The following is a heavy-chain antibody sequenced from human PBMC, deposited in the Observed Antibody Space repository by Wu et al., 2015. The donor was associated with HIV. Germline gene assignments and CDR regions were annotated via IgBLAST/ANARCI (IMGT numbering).Heavy chain of an antibody. CDR2: INPSGGST. J-gene: IGHJ6*02. Sequence: QVRLVQSGAEVKKPGASVKVSCKASGYTFINYYMHWVRQALGRGLEWMGVINPSGGSTSYAQKFQGRVTMTRDTSTYTVYMELSSLRSEDTAVYYCARDMLAAAGTEDYYYGMDVWGQGTTVTVSS. D-gene: IGHD6-13*01. CDR1: GYTFINYY. CDR3: ARDMLAAAGTEDYYYGMDV. V-gene: IGHV1-46*01.